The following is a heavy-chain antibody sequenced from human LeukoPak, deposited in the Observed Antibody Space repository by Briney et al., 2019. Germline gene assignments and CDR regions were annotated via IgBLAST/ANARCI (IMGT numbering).Heavy chain of an antibody. CDR2: INSGNSNI. V-gene: IGHV3-21*04. D-gene: IGHD5-18*01. CDR3: ARLPDTAMITYYYYYYMDV. CDR1: GFTFNSYS. J-gene: IGHJ6*03. Sequence: GGSLRLSCAASGFTFNSYSMNWVRQAPGKGLEWVSSINSGNSNIYYADSVRGRFTISRDNAKNLLYLQMNSLRAEDTAVYYCARLPDTAMITYYYYYYMDVWGKGTTVTISS.